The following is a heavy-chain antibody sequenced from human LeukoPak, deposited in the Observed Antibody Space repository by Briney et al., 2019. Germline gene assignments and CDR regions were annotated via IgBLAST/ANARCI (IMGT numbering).Heavy chain of an antibody. V-gene: IGHV3-49*04. CDR3: TRGLIAAAETFDI. Sequence: GGSLRLSCTASGFTFGDYAMSWVRQAPGKGLEWVGFIRSKAYGGTTEYAASVKGRFTISRDDSKSIAYLQMNSLKTEDTAVYYCTRGLIAAAETFDIWGQGTMVTVSS. J-gene: IGHJ3*02. D-gene: IGHD6-13*01. CDR2: IRSKAYGGTT. CDR1: GFTFGDYA.